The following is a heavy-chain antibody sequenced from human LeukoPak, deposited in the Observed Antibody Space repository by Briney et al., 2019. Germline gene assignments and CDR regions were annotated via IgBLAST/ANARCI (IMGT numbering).Heavy chain of an antibody. CDR1: GFTFSGYP. Sequence: QPGGSLRLSCAASGFTFSGYPIHWVRQAPGKGLEWVAVISYDGSNKYYADSVKGRFTISRDNSKNTLYLQMNSLRAEDTAVYYCAREKLDTRGYVDYWGQGTLVTVSS. D-gene: IGHD3-22*01. V-gene: IGHV3-30-3*01. J-gene: IGHJ4*02. CDR2: ISYDGSNK. CDR3: AREKLDTRGYVDY.